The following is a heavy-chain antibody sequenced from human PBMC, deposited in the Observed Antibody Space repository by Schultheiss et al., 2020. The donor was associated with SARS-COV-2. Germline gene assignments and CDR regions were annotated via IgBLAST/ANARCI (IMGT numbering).Heavy chain of an antibody. V-gene: IGHV1-18*04. CDR3: ARVIAAASMIYYYYYMDV. CDR1: GYTFTSYD. Sequence: ASVKVSCKASGYTFTSYDISWVRQAPGQGLEWMGWIIVKNGNTNYAQKLQGRVTMTTDTSTSTAYMELRSLRSDDTAVYYCARVIAAASMIYYYYYMDVWGKGTTVTVSS. D-gene: IGHD6-13*01. J-gene: IGHJ6*03. CDR2: IIVKNGNT.